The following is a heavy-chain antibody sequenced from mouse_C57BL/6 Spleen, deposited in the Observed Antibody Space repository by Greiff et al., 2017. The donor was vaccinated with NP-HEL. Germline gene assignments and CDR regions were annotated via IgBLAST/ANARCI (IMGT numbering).Heavy chain of an antibody. Sequence: VQLQQSGAELVKPGASVKMSCKASGYTFTTYPIEWMKQNHGKSLEWIGNFHPYNDDTKYNEKFKGKATLTVEKSSSTVYLELRRLTSDDSAVYYCARGDYGSSYAMDYWGQGTSVTVSS. CDR3: ARGDYGSSYAMDY. V-gene: IGHV1-47*01. J-gene: IGHJ4*01. CDR2: FHPYNDDT. CDR1: GYTFTTYP. D-gene: IGHD1-1*01.